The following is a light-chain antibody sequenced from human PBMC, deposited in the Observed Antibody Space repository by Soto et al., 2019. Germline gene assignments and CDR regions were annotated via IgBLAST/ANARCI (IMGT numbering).Light chain of an antibody. Sequence: EIVMTQSPATLSVSPGERSTLSCRASQSVSSNLAWYQQKPGQAPXXLIYGASTRATGIPARFSGSGSGTEFTLTISSLQSEDFAVYYCQQYNNSWTFGQGTKVDIK. CDR1: QSVSSN. CDR3: QQYNNSWT. V-gene: IGKV3-15*01. CDR2: GAS. J-gene: IGKJ1*01.